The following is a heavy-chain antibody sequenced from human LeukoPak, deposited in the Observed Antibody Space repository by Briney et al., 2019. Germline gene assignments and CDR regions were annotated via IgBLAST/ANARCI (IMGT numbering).Heavy chain of an antibody. V-gene: IGHV5-51*01. J-gene: IGHJ6*02. D-gene: IGHD3-22*01. CDR1: GYSFTSYW. CDR3: ARLDYYDSSGYYYGMDV. Sequence: GESLKISCKGSGYSFTSYWIGWVRQMPGKGLEWMGVIYPGDSDVNYSPSFQGQVTISADKSISTAYLQWSSLKASDTAMYYCARLDYYDSSGYYYGMDVWGQGTTVTVSS. CDR2: IYPGDSDV.